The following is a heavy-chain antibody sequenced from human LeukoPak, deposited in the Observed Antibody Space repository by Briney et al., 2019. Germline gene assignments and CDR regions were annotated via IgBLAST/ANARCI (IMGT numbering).Heavy chain of an antibody. J-gene: IGHJ4*02. Sequence: GGSLRLSCAASGFTFSSYWMSWVRQAPGKGPEWVANIKQDGGEKYYVDSVKGRFTISRDNAKNSLYLQMNSLRAEDTAVYYCARGGPYCSGGSCAVRYWGQGTLVTVSS. D-gene: IGHD2-15*01. V-gene: IGHV3-7*03. CDR2: IKQDGGEK. CDR3: ARGGPYCSGGSCAVRY. CDR1: GFTFSSYW.